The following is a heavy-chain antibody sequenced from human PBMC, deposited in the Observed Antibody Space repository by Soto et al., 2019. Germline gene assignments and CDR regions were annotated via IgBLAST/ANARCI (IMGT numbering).Heavy chain of an antibody. CDR1: GGSVSSSSYY. J-gene: IGHJ5*02. D-gene: IGHD3-3*01. Sequence: SETLSLTCTVSGGSVSSSSYYWGWIRQPPGKGLEWIGSIYYSGSTYYNPSLKSRVTISVDTSKNQFSLKLSSVTAADTAVYYCARQHLRRFLEWLVARDNWFDPWGQGTLVTVSS. CDR3: ARQHLRRFLEWLVARDNWFDP. CDR2: IYYSGST. V-gene: IGHV4-39*01.